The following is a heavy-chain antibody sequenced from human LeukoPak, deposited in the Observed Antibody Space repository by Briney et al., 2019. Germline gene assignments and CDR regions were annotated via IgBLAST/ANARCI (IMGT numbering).Heavy chain of an antibody. V-gene: IGHV1-3*01. CDR2: INAGNGNT. J-gene: IGHJ4*02. D-gene: IGHD5/OR15-5a*01. Sequence: ASVKVSCKASGYTFTSCAIHWVRQAPGQRLEWMGWINAGNGNTRYSQNFQDRVTITRDTSASSAYMELSSLRSEDTAVYYCAREVSTNLGGYWGQGTLVTVSS. CDR3: AREVSTNLGGY. CDR1: GYTFTSCA.